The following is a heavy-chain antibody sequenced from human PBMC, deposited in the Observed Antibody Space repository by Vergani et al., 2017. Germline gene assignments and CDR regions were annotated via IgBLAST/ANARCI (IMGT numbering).Heavy chain of an antibody. J-gene: IGHJ4*02. V-gene: IGHV3-20*04. Sequence: EVQLLESGGGLVQPGGSLRLSCAASGFTFDDYGMSWVRQAPGKGLEWVSGINWNGGSTGYADSVKGRFTISRDNAKNSLYLQMNSLRAEDTALYYCAKDIGRNYYGPGDYWGQGTLVTVSS. D-gene: IGHD3-10*01. CDR3: AKDIGRNYYGPGDY. CDR2: INWNGGST. CDR1: GFTFDDYG.